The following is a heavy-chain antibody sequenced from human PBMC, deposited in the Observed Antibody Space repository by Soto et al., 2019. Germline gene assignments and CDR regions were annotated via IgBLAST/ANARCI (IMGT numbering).Heavy chain of an antibody. CDR1: GFTFSSYS. Sequence: GGSLRLSCAASGFTFSSYSMNWVRQAPGKGLEWVSSISSSSSYIYYADSVKGRFTISRDSAKNSLYLQMNSLRAEDTAVYYCARDRGYSGYDDFDYWGQGTLVTVSS. V-gene: IGHV3-21*01. D-gene: IGHD5-12*01. J-gene: IGHJ4*02. CDR2: ISSSSSYI. CDR3: ARDRGYSGYDDFDY.